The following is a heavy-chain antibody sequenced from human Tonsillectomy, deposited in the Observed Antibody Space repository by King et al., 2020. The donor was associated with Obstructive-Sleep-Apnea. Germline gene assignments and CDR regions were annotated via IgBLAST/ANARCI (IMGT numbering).Heavy chain of an antibody. CDR3: ARGRGYCSSTSCRYLYYFDY. CDR2: INTNTGNP. CDR1: GYTFTSYA. Sequence: VQLVESGSELKKPGASVKVSCKASGYTFTSYAMNWLRQAPGQGLEWMGWINTNTGNPTYAQGYTGRVVFSLDTSVSPAYLQVSSLKAEDTAVYYCARGRGYCSSTSCRYLYYFDYWGQGTLVTVSS. J-gene: IGHJ4*02. D-gene: IGHD2-2*01. V-gene: IGHV7-4-1*02.